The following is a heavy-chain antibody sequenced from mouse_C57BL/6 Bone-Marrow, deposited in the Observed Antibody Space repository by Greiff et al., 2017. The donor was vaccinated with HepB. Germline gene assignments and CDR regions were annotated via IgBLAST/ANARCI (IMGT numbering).Heavy chain of an antibody. V-gene: IGHV10-1*01. CDR3: VRGAWFAY. J-gene: IGHJ3*01. CDR1: GFSFNTYA. Sequence: EVQGVESGGGLVQPKGSLKLSCAASGFSFNTYAMNWVRQAPGKGLEWVARISSTSNNYAKYYADSVKDRFTISRDDSESMLYLQMNNLKTEDTAMYYCVRGAWFAYWGQGTLVTVSA. CDR2: ISSTSNNYAK.